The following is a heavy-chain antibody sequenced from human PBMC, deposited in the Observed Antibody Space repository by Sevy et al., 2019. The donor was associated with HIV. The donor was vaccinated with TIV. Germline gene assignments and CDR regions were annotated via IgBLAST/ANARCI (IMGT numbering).Heavy chain of an antibody. V-gene: IGHV1-2*02. D-gene: IGHD2-2*02. CDR3: ARVVEPAGIDPYYYGVDV. Sequence: ASVKVSCKASGYTFTDYYIHWMRQAPGQGLEWMGWINPKSGGTNYAQKFHGRVTMTRDTSISTAYMELSRLRSDDTAVDYCARVVEPAGIDPYYYGVDVWGPGATVTVSS. CDR2: INPKSGGT. J-gene: IGHJ6*02. CDR1: GYTFTDYY.